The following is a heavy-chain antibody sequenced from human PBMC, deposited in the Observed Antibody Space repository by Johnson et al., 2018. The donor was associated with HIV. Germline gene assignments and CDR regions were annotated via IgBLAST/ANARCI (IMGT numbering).Heavy chain of an antibody. V-gene: IGHV3-30*03. CDR1: GFTFSTYG. J-gene: IGHJ3*02. CDR2: TSYDGGNK. Sequence: QVQLVESGGGLVKPGGSLRLSCAASGFTFSTYGMHWVRQAPGKGLEWVAVTSYDGGNKYYADSVKGRLTISRDNSKNTVYLQMNSLRAEHTAVYYCATRDPTHRPGVFDIWGQGKMFTISS. D-gene: IGHD1-14*01. CDR3: ATRDPTHRPGVFDI.